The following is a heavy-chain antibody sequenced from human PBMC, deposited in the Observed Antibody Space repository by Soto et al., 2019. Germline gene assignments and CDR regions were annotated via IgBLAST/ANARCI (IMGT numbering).Heavy chain of an antibody. D-gene: IGHD3-10*01. CDR3: ARLWEYYYGSGSYYKAPYYGMDV. CDR1: GYSFTNYW. CDR2: IHPGDSDT. J-gene: IGHJ6*02. Sequence: GESLKISCQGSGYSFTNYWVGWVRQIPGRGLEWMGIIHPGDSDTRYSPFFQGQVTISADKSISTAYLQWSSLKASDTAMYYCARLWEYYYGSGSYYKAPYYGMDVWGQGNTVTLSS. V-gene: IGHV5-51*01.